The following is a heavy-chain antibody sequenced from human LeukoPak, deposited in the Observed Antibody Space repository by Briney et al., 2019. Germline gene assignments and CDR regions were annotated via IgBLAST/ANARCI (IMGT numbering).Heavy chain of an antibody. V-gene: IGHV4-61*02. CDR2: IYTSGST. CDR3: ASSGPNWIHDAFDI. D-gene: IGHD1-1*01. CDR1: GGSISSGSYY. Sequence: PSETLSLTCTDSGGSISSGSYYWSWIRQPAGKGLEWIGRIYTSGSTNYNPSLKSRVTISVDTSKNQFSLKLSSVTAADTAVYYCASSGPNWIHDAFDIWGQGTMVTVSS. J-gene: IGHJ3*02.